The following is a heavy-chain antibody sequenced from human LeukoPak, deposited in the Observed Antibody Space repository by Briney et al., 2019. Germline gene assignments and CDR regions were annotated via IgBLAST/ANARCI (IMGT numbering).Heavy chain of an antibody. V-gene: IGHV4-34*01. CDR3: AKGGYSGYDLVDY. D-gene: IGHD5-12*01. CDR2: INHSGST. CDR1: GGSFSGYY. Sequence: PSETLSLTCAVYGGSFSGYYWSWIRQPPGKGLEWIGEINHSGSTNYNPSLKSRVTISVDTSKNQFSLKLSSVTAEDTAVYYCAKGGYSGYDLVDYWGQGTLATVSS. J-gene: IGHJ4*02.